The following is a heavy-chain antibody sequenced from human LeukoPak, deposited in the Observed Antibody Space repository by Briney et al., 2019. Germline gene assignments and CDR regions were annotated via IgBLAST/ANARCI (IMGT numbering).Heavy chain of an antibody. D-gene: IGHD3-10*01. CDR2: IYYSGST. V-gene: IGHV4-59*01. CDR1: GGSISSCY. Sequence: SETLSLTCTVSGGSISSCYWSWIRQPPGKGLEWIGYIYYSGSTNYNPSLKSRVTISVDTSKNQFSLKLSSVTAADTAVYYCARAPRGSGINWFDPWGQGTLVTVSS. J-gene: IGHJ5*02. CDR3: ARAPRGSGINWFDP.